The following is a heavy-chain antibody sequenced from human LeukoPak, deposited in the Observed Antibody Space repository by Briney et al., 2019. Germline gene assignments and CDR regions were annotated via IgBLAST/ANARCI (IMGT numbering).Heavy chain of an antibody. Sequence: SETLSLTCAVYGGSFSGYYWSWIRQPPGKGLEWIGEINHSGSTNYNPSLKSRVTISVDTSKNQFSLKLSSVTAADTAVYYCARDMNDFWSGYPGGYMDVWGKGTTVTVSS. CDR2: INHSGST. CDR3: ARDMNDFWSGYPGGYMDV. CDR1: GGSFSGYY. V-gene: IGHV4-34*01. J-gene: IGHJ6*03. D-gene: IGHD3-3*01.